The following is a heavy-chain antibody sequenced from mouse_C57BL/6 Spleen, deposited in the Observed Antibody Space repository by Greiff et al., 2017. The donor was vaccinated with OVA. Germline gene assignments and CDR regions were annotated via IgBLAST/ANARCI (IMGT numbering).Heavy chain of an antibody. V-gene: IGHV1-69*01. D-gene: IGHD2-2*01. CDR2: IDPSDSYT. Sequence: VPLQQPGAELVMPGASVKLSCKASGYTFTSYWMHWVKQRPGQGLEWIGEIDPSDSYTNYNQKFKGKSTLTVDKSSSTAYMQLSSLTSEDSAVYYCANGYDRAWFAYWGQGTLVTVSA. CDR1: GYTFTSYW. J-gene: IGHJ3*01. CDR3: ANGYDRAWFAY.